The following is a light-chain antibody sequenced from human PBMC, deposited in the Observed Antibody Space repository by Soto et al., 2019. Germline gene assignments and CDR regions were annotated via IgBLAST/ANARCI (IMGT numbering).Light chain of an antibody. CDR2: GAS. J-gene: IGKJ1*01. Sequence: EIVLTQSPGTLSLSPGERATLSSRASQSVSSSYLAWYQQKPGQAPRPLIYGASSRAIGIPDRFSGSGSGTDFTLTISRLEPGDFAVYYCQQYGSSPWTFGQGTKVEIK. CDR3: QQYGSSPWT. V-gene: IGKV3-20*01. CDR1: QSVSSSY.